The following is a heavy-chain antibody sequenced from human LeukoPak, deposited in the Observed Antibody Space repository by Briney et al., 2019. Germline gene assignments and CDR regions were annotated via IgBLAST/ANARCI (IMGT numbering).Heavy chain of an antibody. D-gene: IGHD4-11*01. CDR1: GDIFTNYG. CDR2: ISAYNGNT. J-gene: IGHJ4*02. CDR3: ARWDYSSYFDY. Sequence: GASVTVSCKSSGDIFTNYGFIWVRQAPGQGREWMGWISAYNGNTNYAQKLQGRVTITTDTSTSTAYMDLRSLRSHDTAVYYCARWDYSSYFDYWGQGTLVTVSS. V-gene: IGHV1-18*01.